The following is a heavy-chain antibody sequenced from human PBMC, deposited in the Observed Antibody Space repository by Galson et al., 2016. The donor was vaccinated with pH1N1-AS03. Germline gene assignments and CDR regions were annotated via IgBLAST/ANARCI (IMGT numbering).Heavy chain of an antibody. CDR1: GFTFSSYG. CDR3: ARGQGYNSGYFDTDY. Sequence: LRLSCAASGFTFSSYGMHWVRQTPGKGLEWVAVIWYDGSNKYYADSVKGRFTISRDNSKNTLYLQMSSLRAEDTAVYYCARGQGYNSGYFDTDYWGRGTLVTVSS. CDR2: IWYDGSNK. V-gene: IGHV3-33*01. J-gene: IGHJ4*02. D-gene: IGHD3-22*01.